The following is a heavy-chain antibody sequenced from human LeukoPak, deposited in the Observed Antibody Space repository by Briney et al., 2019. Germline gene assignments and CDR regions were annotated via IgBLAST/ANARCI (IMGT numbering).Heavy chain of an antibody. CDR3: ARAGGQLRVDY. V-gene: IGHV4-59*01. CDR1: GDSISNYY. CDR2: IYYSGST. D-gene: IGHD2-2*01. J-gene: IGHJ4*03. Sequence: SETLSLTCTVSGDSISNYYWNWIRQPPGKGLEWIGYIYYSGSTNYNPSLKSRATISVDTSKNQFSLKVSSVTAADTAVYYCARAGGQLRVDYWGQGTTVTVSS.